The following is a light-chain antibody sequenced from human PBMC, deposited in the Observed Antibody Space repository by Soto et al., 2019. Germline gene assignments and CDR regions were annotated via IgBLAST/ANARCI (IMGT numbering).Light chain of an antibody. V-gene: IGLV2-8*01. CDR3: SSYAGLYHEV. Sequence: QSVLTQPPSASGSPGQSVTISCTGTSSDVGGYNYVSWYQQHPGKAPKLMIYEVTKRPSGVPDRFSGSKSGNTASLTVSGVQAEDEADYYCSSYAGLYHEVFGTGTKVTVL. CDR2: EVT. J-gene: IGLJ1*01. CDR1: SSDVGGYNY.